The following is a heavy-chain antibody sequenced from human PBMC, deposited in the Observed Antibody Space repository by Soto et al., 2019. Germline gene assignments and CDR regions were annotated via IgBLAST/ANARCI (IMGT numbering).Heavy chain of an antibody. CDR3: ASQVVPAAIRWGWFDP. J-gene: IGHJ5*02. Sequence: SETLSLTCTVSGGSISSYYWSWIRQPAGKGLEWIGRIYTSGSTNYNPSLKSRVTMSVDTSKNQFSLKLSSVTAADTAVYYCASQVVPAAIRWGWFDPWGQGTLVTVSS. CDR2: IYTSGST. D-gene: IGHD2-2*02. V-gene: IGHV4-4*07. CDR1: GGSISSYY.